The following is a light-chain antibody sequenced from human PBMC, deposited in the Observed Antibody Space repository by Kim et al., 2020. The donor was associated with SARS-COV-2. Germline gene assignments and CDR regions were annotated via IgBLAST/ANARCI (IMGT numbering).Light chain of an antibody. V-gene: IGKV1-8*01. CDR1: QGVSSY. Sequence: AIRITQSPSSLSASTGDRVTITCRASQGVSSYLAWYQQKPGKAPKLLIYAASTLQSGVPSRFSGSGSGTDFTLTISCLQSEDFATYYCQQYNSYPRTFGRGTKVDIK. J-gene: IGKJ1*01. CDR3: QQYNSYPRT. CDR2: AAS.